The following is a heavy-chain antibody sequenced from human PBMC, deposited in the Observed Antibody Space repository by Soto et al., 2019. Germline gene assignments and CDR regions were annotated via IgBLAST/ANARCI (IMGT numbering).Heavy chain of an antibody. CDR1: GGSISSGDYY. CDR3: ARGPTVWGSYRSFDY. J-gene: IGHJ4*02. V-gene: IGHV4-30-4*01. D-gene: IGHD3-16*02. Sequence: PSETLSLTCTVSGGSISSGDYYWSWIRQPPGKGLEWIGYIYYSGSTYYNPSLKSRVTISVDTSKNQFSLKLSSVTAADTAVYYCARGPTVWGSYRSFDYWGQGTLVTVPS. CDR2: IYYSGST.